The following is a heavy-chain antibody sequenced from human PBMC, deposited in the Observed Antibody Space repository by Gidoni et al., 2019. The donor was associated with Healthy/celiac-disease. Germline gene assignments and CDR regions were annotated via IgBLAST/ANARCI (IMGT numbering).Heavy chain of an antibody. Sequence: EVQLLESGGGLVQPGGSLRLSCEDSGFTFSRYAMSWVRQAPGKGLEWFSAISGSGGSTYYADSVKGRFTISRDNSKNTLYLQMNSLRAEDTAVYYCAKDQGYCSGGSCPGPFDYWGQGTLVTVSS. V-gene: IGHV3-23*01. CDR3: AKDQGYCSGGSCPGPFDY. CDR2: ISGSGGST. D-gene: IGHD2-15*01. CDR1: GFTFSRYA. J-gene: IGHJ4*02.